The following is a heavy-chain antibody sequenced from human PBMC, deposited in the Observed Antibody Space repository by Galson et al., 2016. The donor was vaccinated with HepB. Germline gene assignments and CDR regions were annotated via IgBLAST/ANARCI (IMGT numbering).Heavy chain of an antibody. V-gene: IGHV5-51*01. CDR3: ARRDRDCSGGTCSSRNVDY. D-gene: IGHD2-15*01. CDR1: GYKFTSYW. CDR2: IYPGDSDT. Sequence: QSGAEVKKPGESLKISCQGSGYKFTSYWIGWVRQVPGKGLEWMGTIYPGDSDTRYSPSFQGQVTISVDKSISTAYLQWGSLKASDSAIYFCARRDRDCSGGTCSSRNVDYGGQGTLVSVSS. J-gene: IGHJ4*02.